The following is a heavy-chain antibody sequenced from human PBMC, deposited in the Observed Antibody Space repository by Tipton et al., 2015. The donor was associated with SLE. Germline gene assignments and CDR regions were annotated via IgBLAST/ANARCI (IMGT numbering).Heavy chain of an antibody. CDR1: GFMFGVHG. V-gene: IGHV3-30*02. D-gene: IGHD6-6*01. Sequence: SLRLSCAASGFMFGVHGMHWVRQAPGKGLDWVAFIRNNGGYNFYGDSVEGRFTISRDNAKNSLYLQMNSLRAEDTAVYYCASEWYSSSGYYGMDVWGQGTTVTVSS. CDR2: IRNNGGYN. CDR3: ASEWYSSSGYYGMDV. J-gene: IGHJ6*02.